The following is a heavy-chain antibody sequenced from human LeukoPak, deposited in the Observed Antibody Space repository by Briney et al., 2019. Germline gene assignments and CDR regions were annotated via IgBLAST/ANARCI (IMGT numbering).Heavy chain of an antibody. D-gene: IGHD3-3*01. CDR3: AKDRTYYDFWGGYYMDV. Sequence: GGSLRLSCAASGFTFSSYEMNWVRQAPGKGLEWVSYISSSGSTIYYADSVKGRFTISRDNSKNTLYLQMNSLRAEDTAVYYCAKDRTYYDFWGGYYMDVWGKGTTVTVSS. CDR1: GFTFSSYE. J-gene: IGHJ6*03. V-gene: IGHV3-48*03. CDR2: ISSSGSTI.